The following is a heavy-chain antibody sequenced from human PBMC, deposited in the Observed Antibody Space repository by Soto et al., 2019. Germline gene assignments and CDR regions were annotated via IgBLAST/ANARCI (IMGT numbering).Heavy chain of an antibody. CDR1: GFSFSPAW. D-gene: IGHD6-13*01. Sequence: EVQLVESGGGLVTPGGSLTLSCAASGFSFSPAWMNWVRQAPGKGLEWVGLIKSKGGGGTADYAAPVKGRFIISRDDSKNTIYLQMTSLKPEDTALYYCIWQQDFYYGRAVRGQGTTVTVSS. CDR3: IWQQDFYYGRAV. V-gene: IGHV3-15*07. CDR2: IKSKGGGGTA. J-gene: IGHJ6*02.